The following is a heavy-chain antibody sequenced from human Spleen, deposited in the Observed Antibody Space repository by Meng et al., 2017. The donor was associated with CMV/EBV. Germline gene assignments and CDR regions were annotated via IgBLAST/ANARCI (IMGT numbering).Heavy chain of an antibody. J-gene: IGHJ4*02. Sequence: GGSLRLSCAASGFTFSRYWMSWVRQAPGEGPEWVSTISSSGTYTYYADSVKGRFTISRDNAKNSLYLQMNSLRAEDTAVYYCARWDYYDATGDINWGQGTLVTVSS. CDR1: GFTFSRYW. CDR2: ISSSGTYT. CDR3: ARWDYYDATGDIN. V-gene: IGHV3-21*01. D-gene: IGHD3-22*01.